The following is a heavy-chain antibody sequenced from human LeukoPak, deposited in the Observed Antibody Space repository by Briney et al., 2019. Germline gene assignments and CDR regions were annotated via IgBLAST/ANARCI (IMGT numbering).Heavy chain of an antibody. Sequence: GGSLRLSCAASGFTVSSNYLSWVRQAPGKGLEWVSGINGSGGTTYYADSVKGRFTNTTDNSKNTIHLQMNTPSAEDTAVYYCAKDRRLYYFDYWGQGTLVTVSS. V-gene: IGHV3-23*01. CDR1: GFTVSSNY. CDR2: INGSGGTT. D-gene: IGHD3-16*01. CDR3: AKDRRLYYFDY. J-gene: IGHJ4*02.